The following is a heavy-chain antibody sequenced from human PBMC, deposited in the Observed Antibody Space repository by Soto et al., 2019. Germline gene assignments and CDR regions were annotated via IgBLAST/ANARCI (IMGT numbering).Heavy chain of an antibody. CDR1: GGSFSGYY. D-gene: IGHD5-18*01. CDR3: ASQQGIVDTALVLGNF. J-gene: IGHJ4*02. CDR2: INHSGSS. Sequence: SETLSLTCAVYGGSFSGYYWSWIRQPPGKGLEWIGEINHSGSSNYNPSLKSRVTISVDTSKNQLSLKLNSVTAADTAVYYCASQQGIVDTALVLGNFWGQGTQVTVSS. V-gene: IGHV4-34*01.